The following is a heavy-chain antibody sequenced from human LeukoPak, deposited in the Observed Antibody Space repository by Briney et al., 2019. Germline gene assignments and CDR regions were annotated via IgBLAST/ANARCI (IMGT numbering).Heavy chain of an antibody. Sequence: ASVKVSCKASGYTFTSYYMHWVRQAPGQGLEWMGIINPSGGSTSYAQKFQGRVTMTRDMSTSTVYMELSSLRSEDTAIYYCARVWEPLYWYFDLWGRGTLVTVSS. D-gene: IGHD1-26*01. CDR2: INPSGGST. CDR1: GYTFTSYY. J-gene: IGHJ2*01. V-gene: IGHV1-46*01. CDR3: ARVWEPLYWYFDL.